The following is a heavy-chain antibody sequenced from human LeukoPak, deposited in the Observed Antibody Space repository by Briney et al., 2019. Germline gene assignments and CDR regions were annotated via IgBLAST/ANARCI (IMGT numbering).Heavy chain of an antibody. J-gene: IGHJ4*02. CDR3: AGDERGGYYVD. D-gene: IGHD3-22*01. CDR2: IKEDGNMK. CDR1: GFMFSSYW. V-gene: IGHV3-7*01. Sequence: GGSLRLSCAASGFMFSSYWMSWVRQAPGRGLGWVANIKEDGNMKQYVDSVRGRFTISRDNAKSSLYLQMSSLRAEDSAVYYCAGDERGGYYVDWGQGTLVTVSS.